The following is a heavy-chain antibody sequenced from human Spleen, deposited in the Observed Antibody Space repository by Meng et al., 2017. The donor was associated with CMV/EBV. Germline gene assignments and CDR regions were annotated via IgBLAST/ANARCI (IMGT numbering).Heavy chain of an antibody. CDR1: GGTFSSSA. J-gene: IGHJ4*02. V-gene: IGHV1-69*12. Sequence: QVPLVQSGAAVKKPWSSVKVCCKASGGTFSSSAVSWVRQVPGQGLEWMGGIIPIFGTANYAQKFQGRVTITADESTSTAYMELSSLRSEDTAVYYCAQSGFQGDTMVRGVIGYWGQGTLVTVSS. CDR2: IIPIFGTA. CDR3: AQSGFQGDTMVRGVIGY. D-gene: IGHD3-10*01.